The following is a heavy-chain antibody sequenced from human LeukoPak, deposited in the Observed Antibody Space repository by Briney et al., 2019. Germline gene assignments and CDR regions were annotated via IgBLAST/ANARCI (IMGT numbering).Heavy chain of an antibody. J-gene: IGHJ4*02. D-gene: IGHD1-26*01. V-gene: IGHV3-23*01. CDR1: GFTFSSYV. CDR3: AKKGATTGDFDY. Sequence: GGSLRLSCAASGFTFSSYVMSWVRQAPGKGLEWVSTISGSGGDTYYADSVKGRFTISRDNSKNTLYLQMNSLRAEDTAVYYCAKKGATTGDFDYWGQGTLVTVSS. CDR2: ISGSGGDT.